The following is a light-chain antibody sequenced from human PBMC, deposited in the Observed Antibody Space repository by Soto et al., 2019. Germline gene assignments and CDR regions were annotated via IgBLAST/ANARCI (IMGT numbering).Light chain of an antibody. CDR3: QQYENSVMYT. CDR1: QSVRSSF. Sequence: EIVLTQSPGTLSLSPGERATLSCRASQSVRSSFFAWYQQKPGQAPRLLIYDVSVRATGIPDRFSGSGSGTDFTLTINRLEPEDFAVYYWQQYENSVMYTFGQGNKLEIK. CDR2: DVS. J-gene: IGKJ2*01. V-gene: IGKV3-20*01.